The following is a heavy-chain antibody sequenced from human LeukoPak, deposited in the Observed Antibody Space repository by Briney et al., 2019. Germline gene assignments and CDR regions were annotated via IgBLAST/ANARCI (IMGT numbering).Heavy chain of an antibody. CDR3: ARDARTFWSGYYPTNWFDP. Sequence: SETLSLTCTVSGGSISSYYWSWIRQPPGKGLEWIGYIYYSGSTNYNPSLKSRVTISVDTSKNQFSLKLSSVTAADTAVYYCARDARTFWSGYYPTNWFDPWGQGTLVTVSS. CDR1: GGSISSYY. D-gene: IGHD3-3*01. J-gene: IGHJ5*02. V-gene: IGHV4-59*12. CDR2: IYYSGST.